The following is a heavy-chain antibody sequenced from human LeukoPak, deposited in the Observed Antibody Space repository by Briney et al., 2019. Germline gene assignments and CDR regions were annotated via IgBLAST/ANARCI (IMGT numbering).Heavy chain of an antibody. J-gene: IGHJ6*03. Sequence: PGGSLRLSCAASGFTFSDYYMNWLRQRPGMGLELVSYISSSGSNLYYAYSVKGRFTISRDNAKNSLYLQMNSLRAEDTAVYYCARVYNWNCYYYMDVWGKGTTVTVSS. D-gene: IGHD1-20*01. V-gene: IGHV3-11*01. CDR2: ISSSGSNL. CDR3: ARVYNWNCYYYMDV. CDR1: GFTFSDYY.